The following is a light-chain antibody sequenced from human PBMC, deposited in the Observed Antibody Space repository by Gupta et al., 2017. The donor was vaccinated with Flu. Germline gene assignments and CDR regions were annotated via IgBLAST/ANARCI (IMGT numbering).Light chain of an antibody. CDR2: ASS. Sequence: EIVLTQSPDTLSLSPGERATLSCRTSQSVYSFFLAWYQQKPGQAPRLLVYASSIRATGIPDRFSGRGAVTDFTLTSSRREPEDFAVYYGQHYCGSKGFGQGTKLEIK. CDR1: QSVYSFF. V-gene: IGKV3-20*01. J-gene: IGKJ1*01. CDR3: QHYCGSKG.